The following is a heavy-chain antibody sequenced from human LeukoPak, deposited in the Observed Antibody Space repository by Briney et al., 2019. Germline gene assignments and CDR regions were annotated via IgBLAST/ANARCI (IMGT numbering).Heavy chain of an antibody. CDR1: GFTFDDYA. Sequence: GRSLRLSCAASGFTFDDYAMHWVRQAPGEGLEWVSGISWNSGSIGYADSVKGRFTISRDNAKNSLYLQMNSLRDEDMALYYCARGDRFRYSYADYWGQGTLVTVSS. D-gene: IGHD5-18*01. J-gene: IGHJ4*02. CDR3: ARGDRFRYSYADY. V-gene: IGHV3-9*03. CDR2: ISWNSGSI.